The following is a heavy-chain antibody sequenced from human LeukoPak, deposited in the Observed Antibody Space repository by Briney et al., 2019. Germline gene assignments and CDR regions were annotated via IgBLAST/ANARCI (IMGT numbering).Heavy chain of an antibody. D-gene: IGHD3-10*02. CDR3: ASHDPVRGAFDY. CDR1: GGSISSSNW. Sequence: GPRSPPFAVSGGSISSSNWWRWVRQPPGKGLEWVGRIYTSGSNNYNPSLKSRVTMSVDTSKNQFSLKLSSVTAADPAVYYCASHDPVRGAFDYWGQGTLVTVSS. V-gene: IGHV4-4*02. J-gene: IGHJ4*02. CDR2: IYTSGSN.